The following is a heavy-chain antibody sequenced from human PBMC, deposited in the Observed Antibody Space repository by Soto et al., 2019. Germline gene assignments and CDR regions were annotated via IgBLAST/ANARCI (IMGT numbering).Heavy chain of an antibody. CDR1: GFTFSSYA. J-gene: IGHJ2*01. CDR3: AKTINYYDSSGPYPSYFGV. D-gene: IGHD3-22*01. CDR2: ISGSGGST. V-gene: IGHV3-23*01. Sequence: LRLSCAASGFTFSSYAMSWVRQAPGKGLEWVSAISGSGGSTYYADSVKGRFTISRDNSKNTLYLQMNSLRAEDTAVYYCAKTINYYDSSGPYPSYFGVWGRGTLVTVSS.